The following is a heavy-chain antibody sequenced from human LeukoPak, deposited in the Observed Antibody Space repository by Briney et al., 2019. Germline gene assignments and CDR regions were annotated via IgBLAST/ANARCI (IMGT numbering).Heavy chain of an antibody. CDR1: GYTFTNYY. D-gene: IGHD1-26*01. CDR2: INPRSGST. CDR3: ARPMDSGSYYYWFDP. V-gene: IGHV1-46*01. J-gene: IGHJ5*02. Sequence: ASVKVSCKASGYTFTNYYMNWVRQAPGQGLEWMGIINPRSGSTNYAQKFQGRVTMTTDTSTSTIYMELSSLRSEDTAVYYRARPMDSGSYYYWFDPWGQGTLVTVSS.